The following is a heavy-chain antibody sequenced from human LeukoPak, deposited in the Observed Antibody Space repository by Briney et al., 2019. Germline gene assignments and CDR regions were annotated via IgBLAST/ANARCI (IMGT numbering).Heavy chain of an antibody. J-gene: IGHJ3*02. CDR3: ARSAPRIAARPGGAFDI. D-gene: IGHD6-6*01. CDR1: GGSISSSSYY. CDR2: IYYSGST. V-gene: IGHV4-39*07. Sequence: SETLSLTCTVSGGSISSSSYYWGWIRQPPGQGLEWIGSIYYSGSTYYNPSLKSRVTISVDTSKNQFSLKLSSVTAADTAVYYCARSAPRIAARPGGAFDIWGQGTMVTVSS.